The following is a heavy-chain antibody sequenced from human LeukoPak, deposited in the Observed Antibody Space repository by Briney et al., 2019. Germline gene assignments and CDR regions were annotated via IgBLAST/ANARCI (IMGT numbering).Heavy chain of an antibody. Sequence: ASVKVSCKASGYTFTSYGISWVRQAPGQGLEWMGRISAYNGNTNYAQKLQGRVTMTTDTSTSTAYMELRSLRSDDTAVYYCARGSIAARPHYYYYMDVWGKGTTVTVSS. J-gene: IGHJ6*03. CDR2: ISAYNGNT. D-gene: IGHD6-6*01. CDR1: GYTFTSYG. V-gene: IGHV1-18*01. CDR3: ARGSIAARPHYYYYMDV.